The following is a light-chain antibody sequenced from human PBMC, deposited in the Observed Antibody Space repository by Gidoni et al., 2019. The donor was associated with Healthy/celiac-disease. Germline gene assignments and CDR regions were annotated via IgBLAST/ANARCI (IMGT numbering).Light chain of an antibody. CDR2: GAS. V-gene: IGKV3-20*01. CDR1: QSVSSSY. J-gene: IGKJ2*01. CDR3: QQYGSSPYT. Sequence: DIVLTQSPGTLSLSPGERATLSCRASQSVSSSYLAWYQQKPGQAPRLLIYGASSRAAGIPDRFSGSGSGTDFTLTISRVEPADFAVYYCQQYGSSPYTFGQGTKLEIK.